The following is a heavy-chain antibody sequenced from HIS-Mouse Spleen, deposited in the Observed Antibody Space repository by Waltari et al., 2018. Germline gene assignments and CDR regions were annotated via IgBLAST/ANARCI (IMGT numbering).Heavy chain of an antibody. CDR3: ARGDDFWSGYYDAFDI. CDR1: GYTFTGYY. J-gene: IGHJ3*02. CDR2: INPNSGGT. V-gene: IGHV1-2*02. Sequence: QVQLVQSGAEVKKPGASVKVSCKASGYTFTGYYMHWVRQAPGQGLEWMGWINPNSGGTNYAQKFQGRVTMTRDTSISTAYMELSRLRSDDTAVYYCARGDDFWSGYYDAFDIWGQGTMVTVSS. D-gene: IGHD3-3*01.